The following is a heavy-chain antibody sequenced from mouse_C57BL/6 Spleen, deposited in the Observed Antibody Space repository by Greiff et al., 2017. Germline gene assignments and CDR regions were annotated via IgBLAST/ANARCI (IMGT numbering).Heavy chain of an antibody. CDR2: IDPEDGET. J-gene: IGHJ2*01. CDR1: GFNIKDFY. CDR3: ASETDRGYFDY. V-gene: IGHV14-2*01. Sequence: EVKLMESGAELVKPGASVKLSCTASGFNIKDFYMHWVKQRTEQGLEWIGRIDPEDGETKYAPKFQGKATITADTSSNTAYLQLSSLTSEDTAVYYCASETDRGYFDYWGQGTTLTVSS.